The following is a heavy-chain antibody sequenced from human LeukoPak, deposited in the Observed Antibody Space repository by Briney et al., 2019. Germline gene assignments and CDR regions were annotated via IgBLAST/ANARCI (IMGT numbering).Heavy chain of an antibody. CDR3: ARVRITMIVVVIPPLDY. V-gene: IGHV3-48*03. Sequence: GGSLRLSCAASGFTFSSYEMNWVRQAPGKGLEWVSYISSSGSTIYYADSVKGRFTISRDNAKNSLYLQMNSLRAEDTAVYYCARVRITMIVVVIPPLDYWGRGTLVTVSS. J-gene: IGHJ4*02. CDR2: ISSSGSTI. CDR1: GFTFSSYE. D-gene: IGHD3-22*01.